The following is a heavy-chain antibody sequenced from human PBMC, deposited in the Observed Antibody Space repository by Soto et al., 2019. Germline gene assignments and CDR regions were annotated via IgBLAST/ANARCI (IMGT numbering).Heavy chain of an antibody. Sequence: QVHLHQWGAGLLKPSETLSLTCAVYGGSFGSYYWSWIRQPPGKGLEWIGEISHSGSTNYNPSLKSRVIISVDPSRNQFSLELSCVTAADTAMYYCPTRPGGRLLWFGELIPAFDPWGQGTLVTVSS. CDR3: PTRPGGRLLWFGELIPAFDP. D-gene: IGHD3-10*01. J-gene: IGHJ5*02. V-gene: IGHV4-34*01. CDR1: GGSFGSYY. CDR2: ISHSGST.